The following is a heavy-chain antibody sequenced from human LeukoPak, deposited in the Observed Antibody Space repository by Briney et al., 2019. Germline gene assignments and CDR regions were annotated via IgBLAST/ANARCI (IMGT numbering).Heavy chain of an antibody. V-gene: IGHV3-23*01. Sequence: PGGSLRLSCAASGFTFSSYAMSWVRQAPGKGLEWVSLISDSGGSTYYADSVKGRFTISRDNSKNTLYLRMNSLRADDTAVYYCAKETRYCRGGSCYSAPFDYWGQGTLVTVSS. CDR2: ISDSGGST. CDR3: AKETRYCRGGSCYSAPFDY. D-gene: IGHD2-15*01. J-gene: IGHJ4*02. CDR1: GFTFSSYA.